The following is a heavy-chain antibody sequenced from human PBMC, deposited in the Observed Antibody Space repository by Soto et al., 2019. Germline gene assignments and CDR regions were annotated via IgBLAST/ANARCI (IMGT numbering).Heavy chain of an antibody. J-gene: IGHJ6*02. CDR2: IWYDGSNK. V-gene: IGHV3-33*01. Sequence: GGSLSLSCAASGFTFSSYGMHWVRQAPGKGLEWVAVIWYDGSNKYYADSVKGRFTISRDNSKNTLYLQMNSLRAEDTAVYYCARELRFLEWLLSSYYYGMDVWGQGTTVTVSS. CDR1: GFTFSSYG. D-gene: IGHD3-3*01. CDR3: ARELRFLEWLLSSYYYGMDV.